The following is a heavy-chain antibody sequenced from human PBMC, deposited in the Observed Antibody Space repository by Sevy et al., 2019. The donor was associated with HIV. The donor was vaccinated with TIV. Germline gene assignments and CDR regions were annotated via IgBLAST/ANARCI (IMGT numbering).Heavy chain of an antibody. V-gene: IGHV3-23*01. CDR1: GFTFSTYA. D-gene: IGHD3-22*01. J-gene: IGHJ6*02. Sequence: GGSLRLSCAASGFTFSTYAMSWVRQAPGKGLEWVSVISGSGGDTYYADSVKGRFTNSRDNSKNTLNLQMNSLRAEDTAVYYCAKDAYYYDSSGYSMSQWYYGMDVWGQGTTVTVSS. CDR3: AKDAYYYDSSGYSMSQWYYGMDV. CDR2: ISGSGGDT.